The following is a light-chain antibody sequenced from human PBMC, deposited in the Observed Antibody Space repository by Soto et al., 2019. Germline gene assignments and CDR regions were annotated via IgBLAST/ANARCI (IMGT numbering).Light chain of an antibody. J-gene: IGKJ5*01. CDR2: AAP. Sequence: DIQLTQSPSFLSASVGDRVTITCRASQGLSSDLAWYQQKPGKAPKLRLYAAPTLQIGVPSRFSGIGPRTEFTLTISSLQPEDSATHSYQQLNNYPITFGHGTRLESK. V-gene: IGKV1-9*01. CDR1: QGLSSD. CDR3: QQLNNYPIT.